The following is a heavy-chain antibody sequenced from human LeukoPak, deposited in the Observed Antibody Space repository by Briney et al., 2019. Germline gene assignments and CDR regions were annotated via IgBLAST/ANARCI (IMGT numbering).Heavy chain of an antibody. V-gene: IGHV3-9*01. Sequence: GGSLRLSCAASGFTFDDYAMHWVRQAPGKGLEWVSGISWNSGSIDYADSVKGRFTISRDNAKNSLYLQMNSLRAEDTAVYYCARETPRRGETRDGYRWGQGTLVTVSS. CDR2: ISWNSGSI. D-gene: IGHD5-24*01. J-gene: IGHJ4*02. CDR1: GFTFDDYA. CDR3: ARETPRRGETRDGYR.